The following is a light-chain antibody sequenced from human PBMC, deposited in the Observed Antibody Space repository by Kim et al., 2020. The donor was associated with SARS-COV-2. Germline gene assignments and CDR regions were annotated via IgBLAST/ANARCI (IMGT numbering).Light chain of an antibody. V-gene: IGKV1-12*01. CDR2: GAS. CDR1: QDVGMW. J-gene: IGKJ3*01. Sequence: DIQMTQSPSSVSAFVGDRVTITCRASQDVGMWLAWYQQKPGGAPRLLIFGASTLQNDVPSRFSGSGSGTDFILTISDLQPEDFATYYCQQPVSFPFTFGPGTKVDIK. CDR3: QQPVSFPFT.